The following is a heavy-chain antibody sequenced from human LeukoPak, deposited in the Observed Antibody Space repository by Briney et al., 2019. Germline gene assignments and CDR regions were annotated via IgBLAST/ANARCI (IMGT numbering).Heavy chain of an antibody. CDR3: ARGTGTTAYFDY. D-gene: IGHD1-1*01. CDR2: ISGSSGYT. V-gene: IGHV3-11*06. J-gene: IGHJ4*02. Sequence: GGSLRLSCVASGFTFSDYYMSWVRQAPGKGLEWVSYISGSSGYTKYADSVKGRFTISRDNAKNSLYLQVNSLRAEDTAVYYCARGTGTTAYFDYWGQGTPVTVSS. CDR1: GFTFSDYY.